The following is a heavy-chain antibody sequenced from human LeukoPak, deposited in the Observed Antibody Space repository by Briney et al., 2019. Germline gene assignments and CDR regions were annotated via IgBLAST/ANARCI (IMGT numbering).Heavy chain of an antibody. D-gene: IGHD5-24*01. V-gene: IGHV4-4*07. Sequence: PSETLSLTCTVSGGSISSYFWSWIRQPAGKGLEWIGRIYSSGNTNYNPSLKSRVTMSVDTSKNQFSLKLSSVTAADTAVYYCTRVRRGAGDFDYWGQGTLVTVSS. J-gene: IGHJ4*02. CDR3: TRVRRGAGDFDY. CDR2: IYSSGNT. CDR1: GGSISSYF.